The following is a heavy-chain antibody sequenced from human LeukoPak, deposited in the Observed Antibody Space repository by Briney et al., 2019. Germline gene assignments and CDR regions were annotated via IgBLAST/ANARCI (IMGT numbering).Heavy chain of an antibody. CDR2: ISGSDGST. D-gene: IGHD3-22*01. CDR1: GFTFSSYA. V-gene: IGHV3-23*01. J-gene: IGHJ4*02. CDR3: AKAPQNYYDSSGYYSGDC. Sequence: GGSLRLSCAASGFTFSSYAMSWVRQAPGKGLEWVSAISGSDGSTYYADSVKGRFTISRDNSKNTLYLQMNSLRAEDTAVYYCAKAPQNYYDSSGYYSGDCWGQGTLVTVSS.